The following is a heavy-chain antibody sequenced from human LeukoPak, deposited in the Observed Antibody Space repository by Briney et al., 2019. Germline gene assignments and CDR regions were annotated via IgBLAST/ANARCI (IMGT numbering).Heavy chain of an antibody. CDR3: ARVHKYYDILTGYSLDNWFDP. J-gene: IGHJ5*02. CDR2: IGSSSSYI. Sequence: GGSLRLSCAASGFTFSSYSMNWVRQAPGKGLEWVSSIGSSSSYIYYADSVKGRFTISRDNAKNSLYLQMNSLRAEDTAVYYCARVHKYYDILTGYSLDNWFDPWGQGTLVTVSS. V-gene: IGHV3-21*01. CDR1: GFTFSSYS. D-gene: IGHD3-9*01.